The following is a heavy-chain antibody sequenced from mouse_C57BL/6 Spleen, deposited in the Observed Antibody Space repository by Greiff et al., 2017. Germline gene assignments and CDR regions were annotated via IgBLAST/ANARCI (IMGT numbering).Heavy chain of an antibody. D-gene: IGHD2-5*01. Sequence: VQLQHSGPELVKPGASVKISCKASGYTFTDSYMHWVKQSHGKSLEWIGAINPNTGGTSYNQKVKGNATLTVDKSSSTASLELLSLTSAAAAVYYWAYINLAWFAYGGQGTLVTVSA. CDR3: AYINLAWFAY. J-gene: IGHJ3*01. V-gene: IGHV1-26*01. CDR2: INPNTGGT. CDR1: GYTFTDSY.